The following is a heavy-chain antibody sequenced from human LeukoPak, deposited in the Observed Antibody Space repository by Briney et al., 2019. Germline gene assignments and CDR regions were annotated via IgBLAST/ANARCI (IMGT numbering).Heavy chain of an antibody. CDR2: IYYSGST. V-gene: IGHV4-39*01. Sequence: SETLSLTCTVSGGSISSSSYYWGWIRQPPGTGLEWIGSIYYSGSTYYNPSLKSRVTISVDTSKNQFSLKLSSVTAADTAVYYCARRAGGAYCGGDCYSLDYWGQGTLVTVSS. CDR3: ARRAGGAYCGGDCYSLDY. J-gene: IGHJ4*02. CDR1: GGSISSSSYY. D-gene: IGHD2-21*02.